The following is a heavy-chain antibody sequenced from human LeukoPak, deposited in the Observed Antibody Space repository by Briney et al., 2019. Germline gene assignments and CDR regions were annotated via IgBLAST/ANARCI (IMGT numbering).Heavy chain of an antibody. Sequence: PGGSLRLSCAVSGFPFSTFWMSWVRQAPGKGLEWVANIKEDGSEKYYVDSVRGRFTISRDNAKNSLYLQMNSLRAEDMAVYYCARGPTEYGDYGDYWGQGTLVTVSS. V-gene: IGHV3-7*01. CDR3: ARGPTEYGDYGDY. J-gene: IGHJ4*02. CDR2: IKEDGSEK. CDR1: GFPFSTFW. D-gene: IGHD4-17*01.